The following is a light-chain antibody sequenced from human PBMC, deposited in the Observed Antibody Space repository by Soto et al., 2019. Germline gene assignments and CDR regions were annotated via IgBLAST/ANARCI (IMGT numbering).Light chain of an antibody. Sequence: QSVLTQPASVSGSPGQSITISCTGTSSDLDGYNYVSWFQQHPGKAPKLMIYEVSNRPSGVSNRFSGSRSGNTASLTISGLQSEDEAEYYCNSYTNNNTFVFGTGTKVTVL. J-gene: IGLJ1*01. V-gene: IGLV2-14*01. CDR1: SSDLDGYNY. CDR2: EVS. CDR3: NSYTNNNTFV.